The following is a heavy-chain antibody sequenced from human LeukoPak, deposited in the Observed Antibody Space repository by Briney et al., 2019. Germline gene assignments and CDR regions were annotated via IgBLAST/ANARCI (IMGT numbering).Heavy chain of an antibody. CDR2: IYYSGST. Sequence: SETLSLTCTASGGSISSYYWSWIRQPQGKGLEWIGYIYYSGSTNYNPSLKSRVTISVDTSKNQFSLKLSSVTAADTAVYYCARSGGNSNYYYYYMDVWGKGTTVTVSS. V-gene: IGHV4-59*01. CDR1: GGSISSYY. D-gene: IGHD4-23*01. J-gene: IGHJ6*03. CDR3: ARSGGNSNYYYYYMDV.